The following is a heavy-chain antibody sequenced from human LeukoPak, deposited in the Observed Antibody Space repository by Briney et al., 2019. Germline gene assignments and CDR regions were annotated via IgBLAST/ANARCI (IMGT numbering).Heavy chain of an antibody. CDR1: GFTFDDYA. V-gene: IGHV3-9*01. CDR3: AKEDTAMVLGWSNFDY. CDR2: ISWNSGSI. J-gene: IGHJ4*02. D-gene: IGHD5-18*01. Sequence: GGSLRLSCAASGFTFDDYAMHWVRQAPGKGLEWVSGISWNSGSIGYADSVKGRFTISRDNAKNSLYLQMNGLRAEDTALYYCAKEDTAMVLGWSNFDYRGQGTLVTVSS.